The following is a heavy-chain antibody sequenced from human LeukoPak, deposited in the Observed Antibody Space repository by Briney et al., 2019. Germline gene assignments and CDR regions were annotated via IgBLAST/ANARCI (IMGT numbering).Heavy chain of an antibody. J-gene: IGHJ6*02. CDR3: AKDLRWLFPYGMDV. V-gene: IGHV3-23*01. CDR2: ISGSGGST. D-gene: IGHD3-22*01. CDR1: GFTFSGYA. Sequence: GGSLRLSCAASGFTFSGYAMSWVRQAPGKGLEWVSAISGSGGSTYYADSVKGRFTISRDNSKNTLYLQMNSLRAEDTAVYYCAKDLRWLFPYGMDVWGQGTTVTVSS.